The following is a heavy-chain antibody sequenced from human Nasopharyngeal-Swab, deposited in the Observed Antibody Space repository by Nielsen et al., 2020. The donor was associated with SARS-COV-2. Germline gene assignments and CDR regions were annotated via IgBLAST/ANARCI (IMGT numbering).Heavy chain of an antibody. V-gene: IGHV1-69*13. CDR2: IIPIFGTA. Sequence: SVKVSCKASGGTFSSYAISWVRQAPGQGLEWMGGIIPIFGTANCAQKFQGRVTITADESTSTAYMELSSLRSEDTAVYYCASGIYWNYFGYMDVWGKGTTVTVSS. J-gene: IGHJ6*03. D-gene: IGHD1-7*01. CDR1: GGTFSSYA. CDR3: ASGIYWNYFGYMDV.